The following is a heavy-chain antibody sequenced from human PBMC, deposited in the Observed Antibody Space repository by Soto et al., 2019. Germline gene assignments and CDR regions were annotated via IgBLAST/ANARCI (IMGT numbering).Heavy chain of an antibody. D-gene: IGHD1-26*01. J-gene: IGHJ4*02. Sequence: QVQLVQSGSEVKKPGSSVKFSCKASGGTFSSSAISWVRQAPGQGLEWRGGIIPIFGTANYAKKFQGRVTITAYESTSTAYMELSILRSEDTAVYYCARGDRAYIGSQGLFDYWGQGTLVTVSS. CDR3: ARGDRAYIGSQGLFDY. V-gene: IGHV1-69*12. CDR2: IIPIFGTA. CDR1: GGTFSSSA.